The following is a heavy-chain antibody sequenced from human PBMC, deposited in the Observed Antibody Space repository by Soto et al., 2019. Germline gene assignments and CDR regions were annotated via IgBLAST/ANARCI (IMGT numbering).Heavy chain of an antibody. CDR3: ARPQGSGWRFNALDF. CDR2: IIPMFDTA. J-gene: IGHJ3*01. Sequence: QVVLVQSGAEVKNPGSSVKVSCKASGGTFGRNAINWVRQAPGQGFEWMGGIIPMFDTANHAQKFRDRIIITADESTNTAYLELKDLRSEDTAIYYCARPQGSGWRFNALDFWGQGTMVTVSS. D-gene: IGHD6-19*01. CDR1: GGTFGRNA. V-gene: IGHV1-69*01.